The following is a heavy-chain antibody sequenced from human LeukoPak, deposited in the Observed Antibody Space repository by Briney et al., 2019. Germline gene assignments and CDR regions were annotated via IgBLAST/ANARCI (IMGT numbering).Heavy chain of an antibody. Sequence: GGSLRLSCAASGFPVSSNYMSWVRQAPGKGLEWVSIIYSGGSIFYADSVKGRFTISRDNSKNTLYLQMNSLRAEDTAVYYCARDLGGAVAYDYWGQGTLVTVSS. CDR2: IYSGGSI. CDR1: GFPVSSNY. D-gene: IGHD6-19*01. CDR3: ARDLGGAVAYDY. V-gene: IGHV3-66*01. J-gene: IGHJ4*02.